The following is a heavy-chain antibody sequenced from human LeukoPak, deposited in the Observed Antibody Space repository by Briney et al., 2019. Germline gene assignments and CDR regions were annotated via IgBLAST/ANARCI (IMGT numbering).Heavy chain of an antibody. CDR3: ARDAELPSSSDHYYYYYMDV. CDR2: INPNSGGT. V-gene: IGHV1-2*02. Sequence: ASVKVSCKASGYTFTGYYMHWVRQAPGQGLEWMGWINPNSGGTNYAQKFQGRVTMTRDTSISTAYMELSRLRSDDTAVYYCARDAELPSSSDHYYYYYMDVWGKGTTVNVSS. D-gene: IGHD6-6*01. J-gene: IGHJ6*03. CDR1: GYTFTGYY.